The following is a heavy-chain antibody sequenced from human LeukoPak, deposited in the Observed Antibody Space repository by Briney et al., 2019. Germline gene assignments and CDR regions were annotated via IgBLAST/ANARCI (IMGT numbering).Heavy chain of an antibody. J-gene: IGHJ4*02. CDR3: ARLKIPPRGYDIDY. V-gene: IGHV4-59*01. CDR2: IYYSGST. CDR1: GCSISSYY. D-gene: IGHD3-9*01. Sequence: SETLSLTCTAAGCSISSYYWSWLRQPPGKGLEWVGYIYYSGSTNYNPSLKSRVTISVDTSKSPFSLKRSSVTAADTAVYYCARLKIPPRGYDIDYWGQGTLVTVSS.